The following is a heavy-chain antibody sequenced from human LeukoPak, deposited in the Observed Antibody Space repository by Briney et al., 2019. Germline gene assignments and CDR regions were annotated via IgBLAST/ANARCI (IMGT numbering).Heavy chain of an antibody. V-gene: IGHV1-18*01. D-gene: IGHD5-18*01. CDR3: ARSRVDTAMVTLRYYLDY. CDR2: ISAYNGNT. J-gene: IGHJ4*02. CDR1: GYTFTSYG. Sequence: GASVKVSCKASGYTFTSYGISWVRQAPGQGLEWMGWISAYNGNTNYAQKLQGRVTMTTDTSTSTAYMELRSLRSDDTAVYYCARSRVDTAMVTLRYYLDYWGQGTLVTVSS.